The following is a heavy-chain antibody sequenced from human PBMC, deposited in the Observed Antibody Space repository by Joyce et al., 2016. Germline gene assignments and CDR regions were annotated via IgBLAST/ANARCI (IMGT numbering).Heavy chain of an antibody. CDR2: IDYRGPT. D-gene: IGHD5-24*01. CDR1: GGSIRSYNHY. Sequence: QVQLQESGPGLVKPSQTLSLTCTVSGGSIRSYNHYWSWIRQHPGKGLEWIGYIDYRGPTYYHPTLRSRVSISLDTATNQVSLRLSSVTAADTAVYYCARENFGDGYNRNFDYWGQGTLVTVSS. CDR3: ARENFGDGYNRNFDY. V-gene: IGHV4-31*02. J-gene: IGHJ4*02.